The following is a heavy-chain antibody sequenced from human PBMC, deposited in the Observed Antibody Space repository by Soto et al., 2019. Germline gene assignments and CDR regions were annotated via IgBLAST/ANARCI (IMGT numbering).Heavy chain of an antibody. CDR2: IYHSGST. J-gene: IGHJ4*02. CDR3: ARVPDY. Sequence: QLQLQESGSGLVKPSQTLSLTCAVSGGSISSGGYSWSWIRQPPGKGLEWIGYIYHSGSTYYIPSLKSRVTISVDRPKNQFSLKLSSVTAAATAGSYRARVPDYWGQGTLVTVSS. CDR1: GGSISSGGYS. V-gene: IGHV4-30-2*01.